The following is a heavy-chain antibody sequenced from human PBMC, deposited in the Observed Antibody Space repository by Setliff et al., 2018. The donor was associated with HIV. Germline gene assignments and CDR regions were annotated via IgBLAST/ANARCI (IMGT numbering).Heavy chain of an antibody. D-gene: IGHD6-19*01. CDR1: GYTFTGYY. J-gene: IGHJ4*02. Sequence: ASVKVSCKASGYTFTGYYMHWVRQAPGQGLEWMGRINPNSGGTNYAQKFQGGVTMTRDTSISTAYMELSRLRSDDTAVYYCARAQRAVAGTGDYWGQGTLVTVSS. CDR2: INPNSGGT. V-gene: IGHV1-2*06. CDR3: ARAQRAVAGTGDY.